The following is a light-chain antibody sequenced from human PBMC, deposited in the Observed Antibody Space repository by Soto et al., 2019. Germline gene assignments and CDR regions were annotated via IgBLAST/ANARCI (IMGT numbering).Light chain of an antibody. CDR2: GAS. V-gene: IGKV3-20*01. J-gene: IGKJ1*01. Sequence: DIVLTQSPRTLSLSPGERATLSCRASQSVSSSYLAWYQQKPGQAPRLLIYGASSRATGIPDRFSGSGSGTDFTLTISRLEPEDFAVYYCQQYGSSYWTFGQGTKV. CDR1: QSVSSSY. CDR3: QQYGSSYWT.